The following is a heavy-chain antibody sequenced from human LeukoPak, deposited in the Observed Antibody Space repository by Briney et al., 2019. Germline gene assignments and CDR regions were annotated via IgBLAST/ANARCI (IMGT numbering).Heavy chain of an antibody. CDR1: GFTFSSYA. CDR3: AREVPHCSSTSCYLDY. Sequence: GRSLRLSCAASGFTFSSYAMHWVRQAPGKGLEWVAVISYDGSNKYYADSVKGRFTISRDNSKNTLYLQMNSLRAEDTAVYYCAREVPHCSSTSCYLDYWGQGTLVTVSS. V-gene: IGHV3-30-3*01. D-gene: IGHD2-2*01. CDR2: ISYDGSNK. J-gene: IGHJ4*02.